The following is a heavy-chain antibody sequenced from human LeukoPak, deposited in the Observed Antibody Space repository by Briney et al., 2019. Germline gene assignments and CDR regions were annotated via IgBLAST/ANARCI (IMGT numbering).Heavy chain of an antibody. J-gene: IGHJ5*02. CDR1: GGTFSSYA. CDR3: ARDRVDIVVVPAAMEDWFDP. CDR2: IIPIFGTA. D-gene: IGHD2-2*01. V-gene: IGHV1-69*13. Sequence: SVKVSCKASGGTFSSYAISWVRQAPGQGLEWMGGIIPIFGTANYAQKFQGRATITADESTSTAYMELSSLRSEDTAVYYCARDRVDIVVVPAAMEDWFDPWGQGTLVTVSS.